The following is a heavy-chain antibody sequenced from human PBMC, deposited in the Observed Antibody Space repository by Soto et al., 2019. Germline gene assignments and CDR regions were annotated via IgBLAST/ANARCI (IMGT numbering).Heavy chain of an antibody. CDR1: GGSFSGYY. V-gene: IGHV4-34*01. CDR3: ARMMVRGVIRLDY. J-gene: IGHJ4*02. D-gene: IGHD3-10*01. CDR2: INHSGST. Sequence: SETLSLTCAVYGGSFSGYYWSWIRQPPGKGLEWIGEINHSGSTNYNPSLKSRVTISVDTSKNQFSLKLSSVTAADTAVYYCARMMVRGVIRLDYWGQGTLVTVSS.